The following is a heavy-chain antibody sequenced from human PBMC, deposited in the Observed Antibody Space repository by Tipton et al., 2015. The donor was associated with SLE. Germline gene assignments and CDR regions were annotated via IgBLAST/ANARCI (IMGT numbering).Heavy chain of an antibody. V-gene: IGHV4-61*02. J-gene: IGHJ4*02. D-gene: IGHD3-22*01. Sequence: TLSLTCTVSGGSISSSSYYWSWIRQPAGKGLEWIGRIYTSGSTNYNPSLKSRVTISVDTSKNQFSLKLGSVTAADTAVYYCARATLYYYDSSGLDYWGQGTLVTVSS. CDR1: GGSISSSSYY. CDR3: ARATLYYYDSSGLDY. CDR2: IYTSGST.